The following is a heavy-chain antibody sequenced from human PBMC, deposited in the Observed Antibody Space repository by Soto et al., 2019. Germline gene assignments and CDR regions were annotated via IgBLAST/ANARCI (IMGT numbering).Heavy chain of an antibody. CDR3: AREQVYSSGPYYFDY. V-gene: IGHV3-30-3*01. CDR2: ISYDGSNK. D-gene: IGHD6-19*01. J-gene: IGHJ4*02. CDR1: GFTFSSYA. Sequence: QVQLVESGGGVVQPGRSLRLSCAASGFTFSSYAMHWGRQAPGKGLEWVAVISYDGSNKYYADSVKGRFTISRDNSKNTLYLQMNSLRAEDTAVYYCAREQVYSSGPYYFDYWGQGTLVTVSS.